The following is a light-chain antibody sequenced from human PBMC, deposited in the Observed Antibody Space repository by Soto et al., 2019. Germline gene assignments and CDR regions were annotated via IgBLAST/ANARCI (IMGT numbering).Light chain of an antibody. V-gene: IGKV3-20*01. CDR3: QHYGSSPFT. Sequence: TQSPGTLSLSPGERATLSCRAGQSVSSNYLAWYQQKPGQAPRLLVYGASIRATGIPDRFSGSGSGTDLTLTISRVEPEDFAVYYCQHYGSSPFTFGPGTRVDIK. J-gene: IGKJ3*01. CDR2: GAS. CDR1: QSVSSNY.